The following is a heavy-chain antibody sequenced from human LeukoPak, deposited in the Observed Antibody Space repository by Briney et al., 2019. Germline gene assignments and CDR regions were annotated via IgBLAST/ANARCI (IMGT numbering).Heavy chain of an antibody. J-gene: IGHJ4*02. CDR2: ISRSSSTI. CDR3: ARDLEVPGGNRLFDY. Sequence: GGSLILSCAVSGFTFSSYRMNWVRQAPGKGLEWVSDISRSSSTIDYADSVKGRFSISRDNAKNSMYLQMNSLIDEDTAVYYCARDLEVPGGNRLFDYWGQGTLVTVSS. CDR1: GFTFSSYR. D-gene: IGHD4-23*01. V-gene: IGHV3-48*02.